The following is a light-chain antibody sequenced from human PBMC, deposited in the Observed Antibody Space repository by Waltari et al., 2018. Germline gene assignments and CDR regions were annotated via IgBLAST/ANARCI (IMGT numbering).Light chain of an antibody. V-gene: IGKV3-11*01. Sequence: EIVLTQSPATLSLSPGEGATLSCRASQSVSTYLAWYQQKPGQAPRLLIYDASNWATGIPARFSGSGSGTDFTLTISSLEPEDFALYYCQQRSNWPHTFGQGTKLEIK. CDR3: QQRSNWPHT. J-gene: IGKJ2*01. CDR2: DAS. CDR1: QSVSTY.